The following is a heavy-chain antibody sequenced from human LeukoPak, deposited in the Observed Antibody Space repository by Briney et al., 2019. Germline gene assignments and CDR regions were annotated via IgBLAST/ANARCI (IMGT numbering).Heavy chain of an antibody. CDR3: ARAFDPPLDY. V-gene: IGHV1-3*01. D-gene: IGHD1-14*01. J-gene: IGHJ4*02. CDR1: GFTFRNYV. Sequence: GGSLRLSCAASGFTFRNYVIHWVRQAPGQRLEWMGWINPGNGNTKYSQKFQGRVTITKDTSARTAYIELNSLRSEDTAVYYCARAFDPPLDYWGQGTLVTVSS. CDR2: INPGNGNT.